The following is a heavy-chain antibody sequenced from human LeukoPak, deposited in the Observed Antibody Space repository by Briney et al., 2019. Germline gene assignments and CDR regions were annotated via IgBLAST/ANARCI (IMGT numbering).Heavy chain of an antibody. CDR2: IYYSGST. CDR1: GGSISSGDYY. D-gene: IGHD3-10*01. V-gene: IGHV4-30-4*01. J-gene: IGHJ2*01. CDR3: ARGNYGSGSYYASGPDLGFDL. Sequence: SQTLSLTCTVSGGSISSGDYYWSWIRQPPGKGLEWIGYIYYSGSTYYNPSLKSRVTISVDTSKNQLSLKLSSVTAADTAVYYCARGNYGSGSYYASGPDLGFDLWGRGTLVTVSS.